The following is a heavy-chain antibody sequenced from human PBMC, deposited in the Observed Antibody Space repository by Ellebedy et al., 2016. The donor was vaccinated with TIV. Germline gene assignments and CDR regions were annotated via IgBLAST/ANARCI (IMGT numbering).Heavy chain of an antibody. Sequence: MPSETLSLTCTVPRAPFWGYFWSWLRQSPVKGLESIGYVFYNGSTNYDPSFKSRVSMSADTSKNQFSLKLKSVTPADTAVYYCAAGNGWLDFWGPGILVTVSS. CDR1: RAPFWGYF. D-gene: IGHD2-8*01. CDR3: AAGNGWLDF. J-gene: IGHJ5*01. V-gene: IGHV4-59*08. CDR2: VFYNGST.